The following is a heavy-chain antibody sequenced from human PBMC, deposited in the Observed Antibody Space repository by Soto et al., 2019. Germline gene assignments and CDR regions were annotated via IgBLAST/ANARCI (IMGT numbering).Heavy chain of an antibody. CDR3: VRDGSKSLRDWFDP. Sequence: SETLSLTRNVSGGSISKFYWAWIRKTAGNGLEWMGRVYATGTTDYNPSLRSRVAMSVDISKKTFSLRLRSVTGADSGVYYCVRDGSKSLRDWFDPWGQGILVTVSS. CDR1: GGSISKFY. CDR2: VYATGTT. V-gene: IGHV4-4*07. J-gene: IGHJ5*02.